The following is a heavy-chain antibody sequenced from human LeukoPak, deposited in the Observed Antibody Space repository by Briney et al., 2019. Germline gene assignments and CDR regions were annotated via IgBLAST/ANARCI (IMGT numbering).Heavy chain of an antibody. J-gene: IGHJ4*02. CDR1: GFTFSSYS. D-gene: IGHD3-22*01. CDR3: ARAERYYYDSRRFDY. V-gene: IGHV3-48*01. Sequence: GGSLRLSCAASGFTFSSYSMNWVRQAPGKGLEWVSYISSSSSTIYYADSVKGRFTISRDNAKNSLYLQMNSLRAEDTAVYYCARAERYYYDSRRFDYWGQGTLVTVSS. CDR2: ISSSSSTI.